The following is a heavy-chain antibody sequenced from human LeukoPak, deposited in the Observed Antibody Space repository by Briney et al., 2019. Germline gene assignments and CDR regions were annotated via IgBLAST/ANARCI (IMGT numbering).Heavy chain of an antibody. CDR2: ISTDGSSS. CDR1: GFTFSRYW. Sequence: GGSLRLSCAASGFTFSRYWMHWLRQGPGKGLVWVSRISTDGSSSTYADSVKGRFTISRDNGKNTLYLQMNSLRAEDTAVHYCASYLTSIPSGMDVWGQGTTVIVSS. D-gene: IGHD2/OR15-2a*01. J-gene: IGHJ6*02. CDR3: ASYLTSIPSGMDV. V-gene: IGHV3-74*01.